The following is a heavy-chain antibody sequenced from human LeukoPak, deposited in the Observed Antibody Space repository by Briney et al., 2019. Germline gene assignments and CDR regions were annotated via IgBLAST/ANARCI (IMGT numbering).Heavy chain of an antibody. Sequence: EGSLRLSCAASGFSISDYWMNWVRLVPGKGLEWVANINEDGTIQDYVAPVRGRFTISRNNAKNSLYLQMNSLGAEDTAVYYCASRESSMSRSHWGHGTLVTVSS. CDR2: INEDGTIQ. J-gene: IGHJ4*01. V-gene: IGHV3-7*01. CDR1: GFSISDYW. CDR3: ASRESSMSRSH. D-gene: IGHD2/OR15-2a*01.